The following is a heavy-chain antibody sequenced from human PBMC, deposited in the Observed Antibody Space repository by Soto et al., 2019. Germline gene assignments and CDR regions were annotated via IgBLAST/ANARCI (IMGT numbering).Heavy chain of an antibody. CDR2: ISYDGSNK. V-gene: IGHV3-30-3*01. CDR1: GFTFSSYA. J-gene: IGHJ3*02. CDR3: ARDANTAFAFDI. Sequence: QVQLVESGGGVVQPGRSLRLSCAASGFTFSSYAMHWVRQAPGKGLEWVAVISYDGSNKYDADSVKGRFTISRDNSKNTLYLQMNSLRAEVMAVYYCARDANTAFAFDIWGQGTMVIVSS.